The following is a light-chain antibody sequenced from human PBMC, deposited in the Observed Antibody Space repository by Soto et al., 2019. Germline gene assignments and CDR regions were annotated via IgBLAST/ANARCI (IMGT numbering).Light chain of an antibody. V-gene: IGLV2-14*03. J-gene: IGLJ1*01. CDR3: GSYTTSSNYV. CDR1: ISDVGSYNY. Sequence: QSALTQPASVSGSPGQSITISCTGTISDVGSYNYVSWYQQYPGKAPKLMIYDVSTRPSGVSDRFSGSKSGNTASLTISWLRAEDEADYYCGSYTTSSNYVFGTGTKLTVL. CDR2: DVS.